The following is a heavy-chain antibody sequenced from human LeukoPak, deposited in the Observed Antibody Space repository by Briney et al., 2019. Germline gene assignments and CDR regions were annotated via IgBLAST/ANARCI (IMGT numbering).Heavy chain of an antibody. V-gene: IGHV3-53*01. J-gene: IGHJ4*02. Sequence: PGGSLRLFCAASGIIVSSNHISWVRQASGKGLEWVSIIYSGADTYYADSVKGRFTVSRGNSKNTVYLQMNTLRAEDTAVYYCARGAAGGSGGIDYWGQGTLVTVSS. CDR1: GIIVSSNH. D-gene: IGHD6-13*01. CDR2: IYSGADT. CDR3: ARGAAGGSGGIDY.